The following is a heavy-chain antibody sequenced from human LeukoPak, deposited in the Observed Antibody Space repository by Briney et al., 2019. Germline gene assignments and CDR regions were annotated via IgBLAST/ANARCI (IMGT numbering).Heavy chain of an antibody. J-gene: IGHJ6*03. Sequence: PGGSLRLSCAASGFTFSSYSMNWVRQAPGKGLEWVSSISSSSSYIYYADSVKGRFTISRDNAKNSLYLQMNSLRAGDTAVYYCARDGDIVVVPAAKGLYYYYCYMDVWGKGTTVTVSS. V-gene: IGHV3-21*01. CDR3: ARDGDIVVVPAAKGLYYYYCYMDV. D-gene: IGHD2-2*01. CDR2: ISSSSSYI. CDR1: GFTFSSYS.